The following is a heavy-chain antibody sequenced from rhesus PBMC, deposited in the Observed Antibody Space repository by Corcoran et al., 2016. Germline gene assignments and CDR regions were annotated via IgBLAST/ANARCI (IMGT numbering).Heavy chain of an antibody. D-gene: IGHD5-42*01. CDR1: GFTFSSYG. Sequence: EVQLVESGGGLVQPGGSLRLSCAASGFTFSSYGMSWVRQAPGKGLEWFSYISNGGGSTYNADAVKGRFTISRDHSNNTLSLQMTSLRAEDTAVYYCAKRGYSGYSLLNDAFEFWGQGLRVTVSS. V-gene: IGHV3S5*01. J-gene: IGHJ3*01. CDR2: ISNGGGST. CDR3: AKRGYSGYSLLNDAFEF.